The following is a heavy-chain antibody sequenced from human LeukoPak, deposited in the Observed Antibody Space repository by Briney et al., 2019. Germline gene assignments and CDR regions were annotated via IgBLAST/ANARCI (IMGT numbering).Heavy chain of an antibody. CDR2: ISSSGSTI. CDR1: GFTFSDYE. J-gene: IGHJ2*01. Sequence: GGSLRLSCAASGFTFSDYEMNWVRQAPGKGLEWISFISSSGSTIYYADSAKGRFTISRDNAKDSLYLQMNSLRAEDTAVYYCARAPTRYFDLWGRGTLVTVSS. CDR3: ARAPTRYFDL. V-gene: IGHV3-48*03.